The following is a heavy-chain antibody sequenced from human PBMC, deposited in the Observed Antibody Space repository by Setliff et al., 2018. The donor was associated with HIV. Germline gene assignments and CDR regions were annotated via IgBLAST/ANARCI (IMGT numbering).Heavy chain of an antibody. CDR3: ARGGGPYGDPTGEYYYMDV. V-gene: IGHV4-39*01. J-gene: IGHJ6*03. D-gene: IGHD4-17*01. CDR2: LYYSGNT. Sequence: KTSETLSLTCTVSGGSMSTSSSYWGWIRQPPGKGLEGIGTLYYSGNTYYNPSLKSRVTISVDTSKNQFSLKLSSVTAADTAVYYRARGGGPYGDPTGEYYYMDVWGKGTTVTVSS. CDR1: GGSMSTSSSY.